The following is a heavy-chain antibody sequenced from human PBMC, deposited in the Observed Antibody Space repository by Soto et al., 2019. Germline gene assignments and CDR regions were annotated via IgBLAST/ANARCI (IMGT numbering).Heavy chain of an antibody. J-gene: IGHJ4*02. CDR1: GFTFTNYA. Sequence: EVQLLESGGGLVQPGGSLRLSCDASGFTFTNYAMSWVRQAPGKGLEWVSGISSNGRSTHYADSVEGRFTISRDNSKNKKDLQMNSLRGDDTAVYYCVKVPKWNYVFDYWGQGTLVTVSS. D-gene: IGHD1-7*01. CDR3: VKVPKWNYVFDY. CDR2: ISSNGRST. V-gene: IGHV3-23*01.